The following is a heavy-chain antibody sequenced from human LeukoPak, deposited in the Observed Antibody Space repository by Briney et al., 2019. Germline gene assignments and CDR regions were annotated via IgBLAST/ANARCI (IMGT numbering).Heavy chain of an antibody. Sequence: ASVKVSCKASGYTFTVYYMYWVRQASGQGLEWMGWINPDSGGTKYAQKFQGRVTMTWDTSISTAHMELSRLRSDDTAVYYCARDSGSYFHDAFDTRGQGTMVTVSS. J-gene: IGHJ3*02. D-gene: IGHD1-26*01. V-gene: IGHV1-2*02. CDR2: INPDSGGT. CDR3: ARDSGSYFHDAFDT. CDR1: GYTFTVYY.